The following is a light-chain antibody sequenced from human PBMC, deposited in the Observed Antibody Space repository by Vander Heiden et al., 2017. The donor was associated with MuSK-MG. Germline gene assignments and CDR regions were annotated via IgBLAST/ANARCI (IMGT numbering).Light chain of an antibody. Sequence: DIQMTQSPSSLSASIGDRVTIACRASQGISDYLAWYQQKPGKVPKLLIYAASTLQSGVPSRFSGSGSGTDFTLTISSLQPEDVASYYCQKYKSAPWTFGQGTKVEIK. V-gene: IGKV1-27*01. J-gene: IGKJ1*01. CDR3: QKYKSAPWT. CDR2: AAS. CDR1: QGISDY.